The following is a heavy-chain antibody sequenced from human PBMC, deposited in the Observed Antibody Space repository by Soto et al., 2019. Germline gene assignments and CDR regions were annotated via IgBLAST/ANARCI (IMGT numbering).Heavy chain of an antibody. CDR1: GYTFTSYG. V-gene: IGHV1-18*04. CDR2: ISAYNGNT. Sequence: QVQLVQSGAEVKKPGASVKVSCKASGYTFTSYGISWVRQAPGQGLEWMGWISAYNGNTNYAQKLQGRVTMTTDTSTSTAYMELRSLRADDTAVYYCATRIAVAGGRVNYYDYGMDVWGQGTTVTVSS. CDR3: ATRIAVAGGRVNYYDYGMDV. J-gene: IGHJ6*02. D-gene: IGHD6-19*01.